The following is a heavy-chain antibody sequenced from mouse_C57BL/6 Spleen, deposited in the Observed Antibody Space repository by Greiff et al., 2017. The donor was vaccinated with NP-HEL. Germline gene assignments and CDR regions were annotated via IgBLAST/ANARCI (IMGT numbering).Heavy chain of an antibody. D-gene: IGHD1-1*01. CDR2: IDPSDSST. J-gene: IGHJ3*01. V-gene: IGHV1-50*01. CDR1: GYTFTSYW. Sequence: QVQLQQPGAELVKPGASVKLSCKASGYTFTSYWMQWVKQRPGQGLEWIGEIDPSDSSTNYNQKFKGKATLTVDTSSSRADMQLSSLTSEDAAVYYCARRDYGSSLFAYWGQGTLVTVSA. CDR3: ARRDYGSSLFAY.